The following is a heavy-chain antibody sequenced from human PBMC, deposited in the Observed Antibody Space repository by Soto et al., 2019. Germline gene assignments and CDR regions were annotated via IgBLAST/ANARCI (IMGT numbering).Heavy chain of an antibody. D-gene: IGHD3-22*01. CDR3: ARSYYYESSGYYSNDY. V-gene: IGHV4-59*01. Sequence: PSETLSLTCTVSGGSISSYYWSWIRKNPGKGLEWIGYIFYSGSTNYNPSLKSRVTISVDTSRNQFSLKLSSVTAADTAVYYCARSYYYESSGYYSNDYWGQGTLVTVSS. CDR2: IFYSGST. CDR1: GGSISSYY. J-gene: IGHJ4*02.